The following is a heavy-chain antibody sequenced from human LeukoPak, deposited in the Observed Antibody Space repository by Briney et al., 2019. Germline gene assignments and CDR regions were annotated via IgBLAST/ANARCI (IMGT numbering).Heavy chain of an antibody. CDR3: AKRGAVAGTLSYYAMDV. Sequence: GSLILSCTASGFTFSNYGMHWVRQAPGKGLEWVATIWYDGATQYYIDSVRGRLTISRDNSKNTLYLQMDSLRAEDTAVYYCAKRGAVAGTLSYYAMDVWGQGTTVTVS. D-gene: IGHD6-19*01. J-gene: IGHJ6*02. CDR1: GFTFSNYG. V-gene: IGHV3-33*06. CDR2: IWYDGATQ.